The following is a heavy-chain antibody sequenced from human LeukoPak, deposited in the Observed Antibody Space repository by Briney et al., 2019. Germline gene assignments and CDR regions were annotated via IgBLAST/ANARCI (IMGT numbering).Heavy chain of an antibody. V-gene: IGHV1-18*01. D-gene: IGHD3-22*01. J-gene: IGHJ5*02. CDR2: ISAYIGNT. Sequence: ASVTVSCKASGYTFTSYGISWVRQAPGQGLEWMGWISAYIGNTNYAQKLQGRVTMTTDTSTSTAYMELRSLRSDDTAVYYCARDVPVFGYYDSSGSLHYWFDPWGQGTLVTVSS. CDR1: GYTFTSYG. CDR3: ARDVPVFGYYDSSGSLHYWFDP.